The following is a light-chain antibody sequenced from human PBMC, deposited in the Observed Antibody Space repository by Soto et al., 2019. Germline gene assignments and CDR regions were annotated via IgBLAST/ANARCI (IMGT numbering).Light chain of an antibody. CDR3: QQYNNWPPIT. CDR2: GAS. J-gene: IGKJ5*01. CDR1: QSVSSN. V-gene: IGKV3-15*01. Sequence: EIVLTQSPGTLSLSPGERATLSCRASQSVSSNYLAWYQQKPGQAPRLLIYGASTRAPGIPARFSGSGSGTEFTLTISSLQSEDFAVYYCQQYNNWPPITFGQGTRLEI.